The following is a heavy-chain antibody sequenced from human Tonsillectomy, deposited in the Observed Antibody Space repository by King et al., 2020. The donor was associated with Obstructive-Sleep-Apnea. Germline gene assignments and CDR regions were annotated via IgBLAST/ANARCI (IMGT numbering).Heavy chain of an antibody. CDR2: IYPADSDT. CDR1: GYRCTTYW. Sequence: PGGARESAGKGSGYRCTTYWIGWGRQRPGKGLEWMGIIYPADSDTRYSPAFQGQVTISADKSISTAYLPWSSLKASDTAIYYCARHYGESSSSIDYWGQGPLVPVSS. V-gene: IGHV5-51*01. D-gene: IGHD6-6*01. CDR3: ARHYGESSSSIDY. J-gene: IGHJ4*02.